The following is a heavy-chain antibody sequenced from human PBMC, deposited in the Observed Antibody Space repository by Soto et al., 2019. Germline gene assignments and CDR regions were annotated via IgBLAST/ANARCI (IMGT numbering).Heavy chain of an antibody. CDR3: YSCFQLRGRLFDY. Sequence: EVQLVESGGGFVESGGSLRLSCAASGFSFKYAWMTWVRQAPGKGLEWVGRIKSSTGGGKADYGAAVKGRFTMSRDASEDSLYPHMVRMKREDTGVYYCYSCFQLRGRLFDYGGPGTQVTVSS. V-gene: IGHV3-15*07. CDR1: GFSFKYAW. J-gene: IGHJ4*02. CDR2: IKSSTGGGKA. D-gene: IGHD3-16*01.